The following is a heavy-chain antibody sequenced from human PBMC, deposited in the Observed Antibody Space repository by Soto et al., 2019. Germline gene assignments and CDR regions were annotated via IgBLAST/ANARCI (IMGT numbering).Heavy chain of an antibody. CDR2: ISGSGGST. Sequence: PGGSLRLSCAASGFTFSGYAMSWVRQAPGKGLEWVSAISGSGGSTYYADSVKGRFTISRDNSKNTLYLQMNSLRAEDTAVYYCAKDLSPYYXFWSGPSNYYYYYGMDVWGQGTTVTVSS. CDR1: GFTFSGYA. D-gene: IGHD3-3*01. CDR3: AKDLSPYYXFWSGPSNYYYYYGMDV. V-gene: IGHV3-23*01. J-gene: IGHJ6*02.